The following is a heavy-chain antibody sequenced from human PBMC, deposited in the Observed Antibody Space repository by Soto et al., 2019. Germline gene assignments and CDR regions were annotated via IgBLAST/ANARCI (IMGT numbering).Heavy chain of an antibody. J-gene: IGHJ6*03. CDR2: IWHDGRNK. CDR1: GFTFGSYG. CDR3: VRDASTLIFGGANMDV. D-gene: IGHD3-3*01. Sequence: QVQLVESGGGVVQPGESLRVSCAASGFTFGSYGFHWVRQAPGKGLEWVAVIWHDGRNKYYADSVKGRFTISRDDSKDTLYLQMNSLRAEDTAVYYCVRDASTLIFGGANMDVWGKGTTVTVSS. V-gene: IGHV3-33*01.